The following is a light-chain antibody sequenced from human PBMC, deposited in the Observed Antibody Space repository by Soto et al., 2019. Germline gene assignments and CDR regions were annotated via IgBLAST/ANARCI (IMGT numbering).Light chain of an antibody. CDR1: QSVLDSSNNKNY. V-gene: IGKV4-1*01. CDR2: WAS. CDR3: QQFFYFPT. Sequence: DIVMTQSPDSLAVSLGERATIKCKCSQSVLDSSNNKNYLAWYQQKPGQPPKLLIYWASTRESGVPDRFGGSGSGTDFTLNINSLQAEDVATYYCQQFFYFPTFGQGTKVDIK. J-gene: IGKJ1*01.